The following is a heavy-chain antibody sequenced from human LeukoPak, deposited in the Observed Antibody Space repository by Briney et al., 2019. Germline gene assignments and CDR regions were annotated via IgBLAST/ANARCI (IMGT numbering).Heavy chain of an antibody. Sequence: GGSLRLSCAASGFTFSSYSMNWVRQAPGKGLEWVSSISSSSSYIYYADSVKGRFTISRDNAKNSLYLQMNSLRAEDTAVYYCARAPLRYVLYFDYWGQGTLVTVSS. V-gene: IGHV3-21*01. CDR1: GFTFSSYS. D-gene: IGHD3-16*01. CDR2: ISSSSSYI. CDR3: ARAPLRYVLYFDY. J-gene: IGHJ4*02.